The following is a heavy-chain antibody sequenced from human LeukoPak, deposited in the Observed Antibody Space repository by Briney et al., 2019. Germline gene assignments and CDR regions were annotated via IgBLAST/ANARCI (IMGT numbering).Heavy chain of an antibody. Sequence: ASVKVSCKASGYTFTSYDINWVRQATGQGLEWMGWMNPNSGNTGYAQEFQGRVTMTRNTSISTAYMELSSLRSEDTAVYYCARSLPVFGSSWKDCWGQGTLVTVSS. J-gene: IGHJ4*02. V-gene: IGHV1-8*01. CDR2: MNPNSGNT. D-gene: IGHD6-13*01. CDR3: ARSLPVFGSSWKDC. CDR1: GYTFTSYD.